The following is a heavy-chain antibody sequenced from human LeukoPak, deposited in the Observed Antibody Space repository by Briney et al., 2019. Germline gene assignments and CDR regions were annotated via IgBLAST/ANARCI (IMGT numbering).Heavy chain of an antibody. CDR2: INPNSGGT. D-gene: IGHD3-10*01. CDR1: GGTFSSYA. V-gene: IGHV1-2*02. CDR3: ASDRITTSD. Sequence: ASVKVSCKASGGTFSSYAISWLRQAPGQGLEWMGWINPNSGGTNYAQKFQGRVTMTRDTSISTAYMELSRLRSDDTAVYYCASDRITTSDWGQGTLVTVSS. J-gene: IGHJ4*02.